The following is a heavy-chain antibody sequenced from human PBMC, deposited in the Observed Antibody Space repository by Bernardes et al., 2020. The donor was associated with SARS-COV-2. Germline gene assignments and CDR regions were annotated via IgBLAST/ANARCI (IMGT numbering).Heavy chain of an antibody. Sequence: GSLRLSCAASGFTFSSYAMHWVRQAPGKGLEWVAVISYDGSNKYYADSVKGRFTISRDNSKNTLYLQMNSLRAEDTAVYYCARSYSSGWGYYYYGMDVWGQGTTVTVSS. CDR2: ISYDGSNK. D-gene: IGHD6-19*01. J-gene: IGHJ6*02. V-gene: IGHV3-30-3*01. CDR1: GFTFSSYA. CDR3: ARSYSSGWGYYYYGMDV.